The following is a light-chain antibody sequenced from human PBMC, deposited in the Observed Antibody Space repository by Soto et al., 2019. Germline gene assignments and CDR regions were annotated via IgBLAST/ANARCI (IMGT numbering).Light chain of an antibody. CDR2: GAS. Sequence: EIVLTQSPGTLSLSPGERAILSCRASQSVNSNYLAWYQQKPGQAPRLLIYGASSRATGVPNRFSGSGSGTDFTLTISSLEPEDLAVYYCQQYDGSVWTFGQGTKVDIK. CDR3: QQYDGSVWT. V-gene: IGKV3-20*01. J-gene: IGKJ1*01. CDR1: QSVNSNY.